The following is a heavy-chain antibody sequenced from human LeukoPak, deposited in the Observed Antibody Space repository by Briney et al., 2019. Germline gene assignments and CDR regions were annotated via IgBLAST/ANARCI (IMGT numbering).Heavy chain of an antibody. V-gene: IGHV1-18*01. J-gene: IGHJ4*02. CDR2: IIAYNGNT. D-gene: IGHD3-22*01. CDR3: ATQNYYDSRGYYGHLGY. Sequence: ASVKVSFKASGYTFTSYRISLVRQAPGQGLEGIGCIIAYNGNTNYAQKLQARVTMTTDTSTSTAYMELRSLRSDDTAVYYCATQNYYDSRGYYGHLGYWGQGTLVTVSS. CDR1: GYTFTSYR.